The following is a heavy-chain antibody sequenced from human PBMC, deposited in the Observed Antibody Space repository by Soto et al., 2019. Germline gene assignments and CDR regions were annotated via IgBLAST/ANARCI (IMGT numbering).Heavy chain of an antibody. V-gene: IGHV3-21*01. CDR2: ISSSSSYI. CDR1: GFTFSSYS. CDR3: ARYGVAARPGYYYYYGMDV. Sequence: GGSLRLSCAASGFTFSSYSMNWVRQAPGKGLEWVSSISSSSSYIYYADSVKGRFTISRDNAKNSLYLQMNSLRAEDTAVYYCARYGVAARPGYYYYYGMDVWGQGTTVTVSS. D-gene: IGHD6-6*01. J-gene: IGHJ6*02.